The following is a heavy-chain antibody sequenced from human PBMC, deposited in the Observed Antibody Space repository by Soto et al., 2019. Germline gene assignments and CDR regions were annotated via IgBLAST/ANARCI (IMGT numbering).Heavy chain of an antibody. CDR1: GGSIRSGGFY. CDR2: FYGCVSN. Sequence: LSLTCSVSGGSIRSGGFYWTWIRQHPGKGLGWVGFFYGCVSNCYSASLNRRVTRSGDTSKNQFSLQLCSVTSADTALYSCVCGCRRVGGTLYYGLDVWGRGTTVTVSS. CDR3: VCGCRRVGGTLYYGLDV. V-gene: IGHV4-31*02. J-gene: IGHJ6*02. D-gene: IGHD2-15*01.